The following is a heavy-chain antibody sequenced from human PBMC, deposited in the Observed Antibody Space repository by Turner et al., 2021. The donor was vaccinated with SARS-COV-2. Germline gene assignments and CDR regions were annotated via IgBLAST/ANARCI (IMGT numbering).Heavy chain of an antibody. Sequence: VQLVQSGAAVKKPGASVKVSCKVSGYTLTELSMHWVRQAPGKGLELMGGFDPEDGETIYAQKFQGRVTMTEDTSTDTAYMELSSLRSEDTAVYYCATGVAVTGTPSAYYYYYGMDVWGQGTTVTVSS. J-gene: IGHJ6*02. CDR2: FDPEDGET. CDR3: ATGVAVTGTPSAYYYYYGMDV. CDR1: GYTLTELS. D-gene: IGHD6-19*01. V-gene: IGHV1-24*01.